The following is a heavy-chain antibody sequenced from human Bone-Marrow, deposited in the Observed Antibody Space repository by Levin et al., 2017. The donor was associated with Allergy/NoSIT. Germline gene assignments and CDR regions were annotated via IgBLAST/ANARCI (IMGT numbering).Heavy chain of an antibody. CDR2: ITPTSSYT. V-gene: IGHV3-11*03. CDR1: GLTFRDYY. Sequence: PGGSLRLSCAASGLTFRDYYMSWIRQAPGKGLEWIAYITPTSSYTYYADSVKGRFTISRDNAKNSLYLQMNSLRAEDTAVYYCARLEEYRNYFDRWGQGTLVSVSS. J-gene: IGHJ4*02. CDR3: ARLEEYRNYFDR. D-gene: IGHD2/OR15-2a*01.